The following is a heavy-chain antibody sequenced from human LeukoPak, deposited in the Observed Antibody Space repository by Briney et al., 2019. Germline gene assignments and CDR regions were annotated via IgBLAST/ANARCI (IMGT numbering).Heavy chain of an antibody. CDR3: AKDLLAAAVLYYFDY. D-gene: IGHD6-13*01. J-gene: IGHJ4*02. V-gene: IGHV3-23*01. CDR1: GFTFSSYA. CDR2: ISGSGGST. Sequence: GGSPGLSCAASGFTFSSYAMSWVRRAPGKGLEWVSAISGSGGSTYYADSVKGRFTISRDNSKNTLYLQMNSLRAEDTAVYYCAKDLLAAAVLYYFDYWGQGTLVTVSS.